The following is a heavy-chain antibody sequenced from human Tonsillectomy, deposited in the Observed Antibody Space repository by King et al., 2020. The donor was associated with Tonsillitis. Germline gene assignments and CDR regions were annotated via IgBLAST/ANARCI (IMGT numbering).Heavy chain of an antibody. CDR1: GFTVSSNY. D-gene: IGHD3-16*01. Sequence: VQLVESGGGLVQPGGSLRLSCAASGFTVSSNYMSWVRQAPGKGLEWVSVIYSGGSTYYADSVKGRFTISRDNSKITLYLQMNSLRAEDTAVYYCAREVWLNGDYFDYWGQGTLVTVSS. J-gene: IGHJ4*02. V-gene: IGHV3-66*01. CDR3: AREVWLNGDYFDY. CDR2: IYSGGST.